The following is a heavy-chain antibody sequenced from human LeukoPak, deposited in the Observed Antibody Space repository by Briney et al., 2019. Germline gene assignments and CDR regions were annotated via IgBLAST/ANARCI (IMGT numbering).Heavy chain of an antibody. Sequence: SETLSLTCTVSGGSISGYYWGWIRQPAGKGPLWIGRIYSSGYTYYNPSLKSRVTMSVDTPKNHFSLMVTSVTAADTAVYYCARPRVPSYDSSGYDAFDIWGQGTMVTVSS. V-gene: IGHV4-4*07. CDR3: ARPRVPSYDSSGYDAFDI. CDR1: GGSISGYY. CDR2: IYSSGYT. D-gene: IGHD3-22*01. J-gene: IGHJ3*02.